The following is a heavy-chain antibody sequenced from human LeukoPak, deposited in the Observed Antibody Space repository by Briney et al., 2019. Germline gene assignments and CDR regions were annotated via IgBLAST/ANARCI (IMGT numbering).Heavy chain of an antibody. V-gene: IGHV1-2*02. J-gene: IGHJ4*02. CDR2: INPNSGET. D-gene: IGHD3-9*01. CDR3: ARVLFNSGYDY. CDR1: GYTFTGAD. Sequence: ASVKVSCKPSGYTFTGADMHWVRQAPGQGLEWMGWINPNSGETKFAQKFQGRVTMTRDTSISTVYMGLGGLRSDDTAVYYCARVLFNSGYDYWGQGSLVTVSS.